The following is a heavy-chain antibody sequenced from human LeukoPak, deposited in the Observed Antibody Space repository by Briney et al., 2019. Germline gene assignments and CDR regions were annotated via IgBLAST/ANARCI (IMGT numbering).Heavy chain of an antibody. D-gene: IGHD3/OR15-3a*01. CDR3: ARPVDSYFDY. V-gene: IGHV4-39*01. Sequence: SETLSLTCAVSGGSISSSSYYWGWIRQPPGKGLEWIGSIYYSGSTYYNPSLKSRVTISVDTSKNQFSLKLSSVTAADTAVYYCARPVDSYFDYWGQGTLVTVSS. CDR2: IYYSGST. J-gene: IGHJ4*02. CDR1: GGSISSSSYY.